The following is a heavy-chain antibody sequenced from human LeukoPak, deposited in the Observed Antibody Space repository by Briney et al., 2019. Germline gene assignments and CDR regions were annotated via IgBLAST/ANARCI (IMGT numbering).Heavy chain of an antibody. J-gene: IGHJ3*02. CDR1: GFSFSSYS. CDR2: ITSSSTYI. CDR3: ARVSGSGRAFDI. Sequence: PGGSLRLSCAASGFSFSSYSLNWVRQAPGKGLEWVSSITSSSTYIYYADSVKGRFTISRENAKNSLYLQMNSLRAEDTAVYYCARVSGSGRAFDIWGQGTMVTVSS. V-gene: IGHV3-21*01.